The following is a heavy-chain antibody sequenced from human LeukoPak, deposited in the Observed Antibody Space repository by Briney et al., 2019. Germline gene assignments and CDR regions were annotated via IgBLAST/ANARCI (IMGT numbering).Heavy chain of an antibody. Sequence: SETLSLTCTVSGGSISNYYWSWIRQPPGKGLQLLGYIHYSGSTYYNPSLNSRVTISVDMSKNQVSLKLTSVTAADTAVYYCARQEAGYYFDYWGQGTLVTVSS. CDR2: IHYSGST. J-gene: IGHJ4*02. CDR3: ARQEAGYYFDY. CDR1: GGSISNYY. D-gene: IGHD6-13*01. V-gene: IGHV4-59*01.